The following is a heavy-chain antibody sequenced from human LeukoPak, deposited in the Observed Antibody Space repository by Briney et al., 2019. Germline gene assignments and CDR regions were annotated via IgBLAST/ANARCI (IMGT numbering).Heavy chain of an antibody. CDR3: AREMAGTAGYYYYYMDV. Sequence: ASVKVSCKASGYTFTSYDINWVRQATGQGLEWMGWMNPNSGNTGYAQKFQGRVTMTRNTSISTAYMELSSLRSEDTAVYYCAREMAGTAGYYYYYMDVWGKGTTVTVSS. D-gene: IGHD1-7*01. J-gene: IGHJ6*03. CDR1: GYTFTSYD. CDR2: MNPNSGNT. V-gene: IGHV1-8*01.